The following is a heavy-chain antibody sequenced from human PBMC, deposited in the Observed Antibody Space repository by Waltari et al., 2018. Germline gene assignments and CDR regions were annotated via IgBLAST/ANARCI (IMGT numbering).Heavy chain of an antibody. D-gene: IGHD6-13*01. CDR2: SYPGDSDT. Sequence: EVQLVQSGAEVKKPGESQKISCTGSGYSFTIYWIGWVRQMPGKGLEWMWISYPGDSDTKYSPSFQGQVTISADKSISTAYLQWSSLKASDTAMYYCARGVSSEGAFDIWGQGTMVTVSS. J-gene: IGHJ3*02. V-gene: IGHV5-51*01. CDR1: GYSFTIYW. CDR3: ARGVSSEGAFDI.